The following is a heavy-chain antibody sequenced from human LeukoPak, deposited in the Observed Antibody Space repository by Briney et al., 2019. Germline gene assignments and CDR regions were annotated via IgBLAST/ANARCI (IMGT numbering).Heavy chain of an antibody. CDR3: AIAARPDGAFDI. Sequence: SETLSLTCAVYGGSFSGYYWSWIRQPPGKGLEWIGSIYYSGSTYYNPSLKSRVTISVDTSKNQFSLKLSSVTAADTAVYYCAIAARPDGAFDIWGQGTMVTVSS. J-gene: IGHJ3*02. CDR1: GGSFSGYY. CDR2: IYYSGST. V-gene: IGHV4-34*01. D-gene: IGHD6-6*01.